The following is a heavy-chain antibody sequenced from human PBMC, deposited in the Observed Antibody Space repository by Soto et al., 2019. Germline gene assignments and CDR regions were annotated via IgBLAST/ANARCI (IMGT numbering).Heavy chain of an antibody. Sequence: EVQLAESGGDLVETGGSLRLSCAASGFTFSRAWMNWVRQTPGKGLEWVGRIKSKSNGATIDDAAAGKGRFTISSDGSEVTVSLEMNRLNTEGTAVYYCTADLPYWRTYALYYLCEGSMVADSS. CDR3: TADLPYWRTYALYY. D-gene: IGHD3-3*01. CDR1: GFTFSRAW. J-gene: IGHJ4*02. CDR2: IKSKSNGATI. V-gene: IGHV3-15*07.